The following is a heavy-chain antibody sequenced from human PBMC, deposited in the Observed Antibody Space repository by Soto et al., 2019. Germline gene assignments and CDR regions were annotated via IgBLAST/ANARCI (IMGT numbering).Heavy chain of an antibody. D-gene: IGHD2-2*01. CDR3: ARSIRGDIVVVPAAPGWFDP. Sequence: PGESLKISCKGSGYSFTSYWIGWVRQMPGKGLEWMGIIYPGDSDTRYSPSFQGQVTISADKSISTAYLQWSSLKASDTAMYYCARSIRGDIVVVPAAPGWFDPWGQGTLVTVSS. CDR1: GYSFTSYW. J-gene: IGHJ5*02. V-gene: IGHV5-51*01. CDR2: IYPGDSDT.